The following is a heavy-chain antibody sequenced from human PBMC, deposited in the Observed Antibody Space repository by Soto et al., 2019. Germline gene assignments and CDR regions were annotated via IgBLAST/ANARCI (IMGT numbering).Heavy chain of an antibody. J-gene: IGHJ3*02. V-gene: IGHV3-30-3*01. CDR3: ASDPYVEMATIKGHDAFDI. CDR2: ISYDGSNK. CDR1: GFTFSSYA. Sequence: QVQLVESGGGVVQPGRSLRLSCAASGFTFSSYAMHWVRQAPGKGLEWVAVISYDGSNKYYADSVKGRFTISRDNSKNTLYLQMNSLRAEDTAVYYCASDPYVEMATIKGHDAFDIWGQGTMVTVSS. D-gene: IGHD5-12*01.